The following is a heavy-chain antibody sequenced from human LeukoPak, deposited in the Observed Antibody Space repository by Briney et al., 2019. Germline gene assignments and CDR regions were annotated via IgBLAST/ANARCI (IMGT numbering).Heavy chain of an antibody. J-gene: IGHJ4*02. Sequence: GGSLRLSCAASGFTLSNYAMHWVRQAPGKGLEWVAVISYDGSTKYYADSVKGRFTISRDNSKNTLYLQMNSLRAEDTAVYYCAKNYYVDYWGQGTLVTVSS. CDR1: GFTLSNYA. CDR2: ISYDGSTK. V-gene: IGHV3-30*04. CDR3: AKNYYVDY. D-gene: IGHD2/OR15-2a*01.